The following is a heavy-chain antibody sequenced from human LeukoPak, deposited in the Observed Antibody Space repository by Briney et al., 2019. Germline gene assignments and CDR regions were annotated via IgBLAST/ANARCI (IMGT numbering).Heavy chain of an antibody. CDR2: MNPNSGNA. CDR3: ARGSSRSFDI. J-gene: IGHJ3*02. CDR1: GYTFTTSD. V-gene: IGHV1-8*01. D-gene: IGHD3-10*01. Sequence: ASVKVSCKASGYTFTTSDINWVRQAPGQGLQWMGWMNPNSGNAVYAQKFQGRVTMTRSTSINTAYMELSSLRSEDTAVHYCARGSSRSFDIWGLGTMVTVSS.